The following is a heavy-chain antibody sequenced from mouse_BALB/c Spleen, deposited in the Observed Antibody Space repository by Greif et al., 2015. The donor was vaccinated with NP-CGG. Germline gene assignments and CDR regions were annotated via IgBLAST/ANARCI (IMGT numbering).Heavy chain of an antibody. CDR1: GYTFTSYW. V-gene: IGHV1-87*01. CDR3: ARSDGSIDY. CDR2: IYPGDGDT. Sequence: VQLQESGAELARPGASVKLSCKASGYTFTSYWMQWVKQRPGQGLEWIGAIYPGDGDTRYTQKFKGKATLTADKSSSTAFMQLSSLASEDSAVYYCARSDGSIDYWGQGTTLTVSS. D-gene: IGHD1-1*01. J-gene: IGHJ2*01.